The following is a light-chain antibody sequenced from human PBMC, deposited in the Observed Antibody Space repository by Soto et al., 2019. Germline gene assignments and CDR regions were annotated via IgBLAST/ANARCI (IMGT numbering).Light chain of an antibody. V-gene: IGKV3D-20*02. CDR2: GAS. CDR1: QSVSSSY. CDR3: QQRNNWPPIT. J-gene: IGKJ5*01. Sequence: MLTQSPGTLSLSPGERATLSCRSSQSVSSSYLAWYQQKPGQAPRLLIYGASSRATGIPDRFSGSGSGTDFTLTISRLEPEDFAVYYCQQRNNWPPITFGQRTRLEIK.